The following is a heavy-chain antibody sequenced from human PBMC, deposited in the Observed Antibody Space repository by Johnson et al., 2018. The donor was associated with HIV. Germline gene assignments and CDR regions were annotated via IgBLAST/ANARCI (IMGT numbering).Heavy chain of an antibody. CDR3: AKVSGWYTWGVFDI. J-gene: IGHJ3*02. Sequence: QMQLVESGGGVVQPGGSLRLSCAVSGFTLSSYGMHWVRQAPGKGLEWVAFIQYDGSNKYYADSVKGRFTISRDNSKNTLYLQMNSLRAEDTAVYYCAKVSGWYTWGVFDIWGQGTMVTVSS. CDR2: IQYDGSNK. CDR1: GFTLSSYG. V-gene: IGHV3-30*02. D-gene: IGHD6-19*01.